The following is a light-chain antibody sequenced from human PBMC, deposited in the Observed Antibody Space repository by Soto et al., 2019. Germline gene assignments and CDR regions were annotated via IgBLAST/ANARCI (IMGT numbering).Light chain of an antibody. Sequence: ENVLTQSPCTLSLSPGERATLSCRASQSLSSSYLAWYQQKPGQAPRLLIYGASTRATGIPARFSGSGSGTDFTLTITSLQSEDFAVYYCQQYGSSGTFGQGTKVDI. CDR2: GAS. V-gene: IGKV3-20*01. CDR1: QSLSSSY. CDR3: QQYGSSGT. J-gene: IGKJ1*01.